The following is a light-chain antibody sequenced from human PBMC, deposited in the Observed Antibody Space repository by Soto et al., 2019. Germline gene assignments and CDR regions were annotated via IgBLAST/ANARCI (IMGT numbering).Light chain of an antibody. Sequence: QSVLTQPPSASGTPGQRVTISCSGSSSHIESNYVYWYQQLKGTAPKLLFYSNNQRPSGVPDRFSGSKSVTSASLAISGLRAEDEADYYCGAWDDSLSGPAFGGGTKRTVL. CDR3: GAWDDSLSGPA. V-gene: IGLV1-47*02. CDR1: SSHIESNY. CDR2: SNN. J-gene: IGLJ2*01.